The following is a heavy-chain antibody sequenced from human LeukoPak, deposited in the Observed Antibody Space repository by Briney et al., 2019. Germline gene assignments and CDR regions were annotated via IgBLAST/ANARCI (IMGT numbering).Heavy chain of an antibody. V-gene: IGHV3-33*08. CDR1: GFTLSRYW. D-gene: IGHD6-13*01. J-gene: IGHJ4*02. CDR3: VRSDGHSSSWPLDY. CDR2: IWYEESNK. Sequence: PGGSLRLSCAASGFTLSRYWMHWVRQAPGKGLEWVALIWYEESNKQYADSVKGRFTISRDNSKSALYLQMNSLRAEDTAVYYCVRSDGHSSSWPLDYWGQGALVTVSS.